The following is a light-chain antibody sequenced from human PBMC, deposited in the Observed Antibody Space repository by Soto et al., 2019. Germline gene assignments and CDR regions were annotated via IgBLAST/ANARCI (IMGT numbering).Light chain of an antibody. V-gene: IGKV1-12*01. Sequence: DIQMTQSPSSVSASVGDRVTITCRASQGISSWLVWYQQKPGKAPELLRYAASSLQSGVPSRFSGTASGTEFTLTISSLQPEDFATYFCQQANSFPLTFGGGTKVDIK. CDR1: QGISSW. J-gene: IGKJ4*01. CDR3: QQANSFPLT. CDR2: AAS.